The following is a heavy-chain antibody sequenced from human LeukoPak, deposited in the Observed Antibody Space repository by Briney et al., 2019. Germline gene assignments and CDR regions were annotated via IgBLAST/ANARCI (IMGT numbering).Heavy chain of an antibody. J-gene: IGHJ4*02. D-gene: IGHD3-22*01. CDR3: AKDMAHYYDSSGYFPDFDY. CDR1: GFTFSDYY. V-gene: IGHV3-11*04. CDR2: ISSSGSTI. Sequence: GGSLRLSCAASGFTFSDYYMSWIRQAPGKGLEWVSYISSSGSTIYYADSVKGRFTISRDNSKNTLYLQMNSLRAEDTAVYYCAKDMAHYYDSSGYFPDFDYWGQGTLVTVSS.